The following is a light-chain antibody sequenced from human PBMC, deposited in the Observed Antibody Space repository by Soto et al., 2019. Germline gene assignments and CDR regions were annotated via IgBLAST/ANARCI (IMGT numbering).Light chain of an antibody. CDR2: SAS. V-gene: IGKV1-39*01. CDR3: QQSYTTPRT. Sequence: DIQMTQSPSSLSASVGDRVTITCRASQTIGRYLNWYQQKRENAPKLLIYSASSLQGRVPSRFSGSGSGTDFTLTISSLQPADFATYHCQQSYTTPRTFGQGTKVEIK. J-gene: IGKJ1*01. CDR1: QTIGRY.